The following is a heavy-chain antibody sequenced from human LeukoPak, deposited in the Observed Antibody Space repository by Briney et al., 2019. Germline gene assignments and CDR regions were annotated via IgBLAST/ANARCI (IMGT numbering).Heavy chain of an antibody. Sequence: PSEALSLTCAVYGGSFSGYYWSWIRQPPGKGLEWIGEINHSGSTNYNPSLKSRVTISVDTSKNQFSLKLSSVTAADTAVYYCARVLGSWYFYFDYWGQGTLVTVSS. CDR1: GGSFSGYY. D-gene: IGHD6-13*01. CDR3: ARVLGSWYFYFDY. J-gene: IGHJ4*02. CDR2: INHSGST. V-gene: IGHV4-34*01.